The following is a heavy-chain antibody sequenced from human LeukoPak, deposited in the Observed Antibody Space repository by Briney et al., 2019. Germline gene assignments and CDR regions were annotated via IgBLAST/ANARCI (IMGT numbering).Heavy chain of an antibody. J-gene: IGHJ4*02. D-gene: IGHD3-22*01. CDR1: GFTVSSNY. V-gene: IGHV3-66*01. CDR2: INSAGS. Sequence: GGSLRLSCVTSGFTVSSNYMSWVRQAPGKGLEWVSLINSAGSYYADSVKGRFTISRDNAKSSLYLQMNSLRAEDTAVYYCARGSRASGYCPFDYWGQGTLVAVSS. CDR3: ARGSRASGYCPFDY.